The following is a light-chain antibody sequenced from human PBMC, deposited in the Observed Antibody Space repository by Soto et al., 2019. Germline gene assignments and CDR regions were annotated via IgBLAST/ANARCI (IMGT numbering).Light chain of an antibody. J-gene: IGLJ1*01. CDR2: EVT. CDR1: SSDVGGYNY. V-gene: IGLV2-8*01. CDR3: SSYTSSITYV. Sequence: QSALTQPPSASGSPGQSVTISCTGTSSDVGGYNYVSWYQQHPGKAPKLMIYEVTKRPSGVPDRFSGSKSGNTASLTVSGLQAEDEADYYCSSYTSSITYVFGTGTKLTVL.